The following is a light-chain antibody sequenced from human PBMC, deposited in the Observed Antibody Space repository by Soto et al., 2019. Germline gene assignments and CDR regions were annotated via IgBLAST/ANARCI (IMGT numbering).Light chain of an antibody. CDR2: EAS. CDR1: QSLSTRS. Sequence: EIVLTQSPGTLSLSPGERLTLSCRTSQSLSTRSLAWYQQKPGQAPSLLIYEASTRAPGTPDRFSGSGSGTDFNLTVSRLEPEDFVLYYCQQDYASPFTCGAGTKVDVK. CDR3: QQDYASPFT. J-gene: IGKJ3*01. V-gene: IGKV3-20*01.